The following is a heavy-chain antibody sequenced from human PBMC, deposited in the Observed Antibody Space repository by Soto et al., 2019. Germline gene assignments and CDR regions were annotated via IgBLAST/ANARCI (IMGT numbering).Heavy chain of an antibody. Sequence: ASVKVSCKASGGTFSSYGISWVRQAPGQGLEWMGWISAYNGNTNYAQKLQGRVTMTTDTSTSTAYMELRSLRSDDTAVYYCARAATGTYNWFDPWGQGTLVTVSS. CDR1: GGTFSSYG. V-gene: IGHV1-18*01. CDR2: ISAYNGNT. CDR3: ARAATGTYNWFDP. J-gene: IGHJ5*02. D-gene: IGHD1-1*01.